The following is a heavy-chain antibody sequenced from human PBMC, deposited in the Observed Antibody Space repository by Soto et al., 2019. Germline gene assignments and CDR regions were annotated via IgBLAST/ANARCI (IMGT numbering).Heavy chain of an antibody. CDR3: ARVMVYAITPYYYGMDV. Sequence: GGSLRLSCAASGFTFSSYAMHWVRQAPGKGLEWVAVISYDGSNKYYADSVKGRFTISRDNPKNTLYLQMNSLRAEDTAVYYCARVMVYAITPYYYGMDVWGQGNTVTVSS. CDR1: GFTFSSYA. V-gene: IGHV3-30-3*01. D-gene: IGHD2-8*01. J-gene: IGHJ6*02. CDR2: ISYDGSNK.